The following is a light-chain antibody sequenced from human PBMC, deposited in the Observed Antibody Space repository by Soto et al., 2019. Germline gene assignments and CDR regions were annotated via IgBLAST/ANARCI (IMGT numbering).Light chain of an antibody. CDR3: QQYNNWPYT. Sequence: EIVMTQSPATLSVSPGERATLSCRASQSFNSNLAWYQQKPGQAPRLLIYGASTRATGIPARFSGSGSGTEFTLTIRSLQSEDFAVYYCQQYNNWPYTFGQGTKLEIK. CDR1: QSFNSN. CDR2: GAS. V-gene: IGKV3-15*01. J-gene: IGKJ2*01.